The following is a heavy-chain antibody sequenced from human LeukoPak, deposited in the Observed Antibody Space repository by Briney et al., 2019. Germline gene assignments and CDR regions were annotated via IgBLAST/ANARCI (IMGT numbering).Heavy chain of an antibody. Sequence: GGSLRLSCTDSGFSFSSYSMNWVRQAPGKGLEWVSPISSSSKYIYYADSVKGRFTISRDNAKNSLYLQMNSLRAEDTAVYYCARSPQGTGSPPGYWGQGTLVTVS. CDR1: GFSFSSYS. V-gene: IGHV3-21*01. CDR2: ISSSSKYI. CDR3: ARSPQGTGSPPGY. D-gene: IGHD7-27*01. J-gene: IGHJ4*02.